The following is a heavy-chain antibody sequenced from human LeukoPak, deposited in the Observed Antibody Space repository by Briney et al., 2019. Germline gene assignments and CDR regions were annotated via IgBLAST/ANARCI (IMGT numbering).Heavy chain of an antibody. CDR3: ARVPLHDATGHYCPH. V-gene: IGHV1-3*04. Sequence: ASVKVSCKTSGYIFSNYGMHWVRQAPRQSPEWMGWINTGNGNTKSSQKFQDRVTLTRDTSASTAYTELNSLNSEDTAVYYCARVPLHDATGHYCPHWGQGTLVTVSS. J-gene: IGHJ1*01. CDR1: GYIFSNYG. CDR2: INTGNGNT. D-gene: IGHD2-15*01.